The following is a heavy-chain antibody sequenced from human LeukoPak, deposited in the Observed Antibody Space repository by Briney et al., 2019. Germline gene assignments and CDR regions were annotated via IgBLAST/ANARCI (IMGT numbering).Heavy chain of an antibody. Sequence: PSETLSLTCTVSGGSISSYYWSWIRQPPGKGLEWIGYIYYSGSTNYNPSLQSRVTISVDTSKNQFSLKLSSVTAADTAVYYCARENGDYADGPDFDYWGQGTLVTVSS. CDR2: IYYSGST. CDR3: ARENGDYADGPDFDY. CDR1: GGSISSYY. J-gene: IGHJ4*02. V-gene: IGHV4-59*01. D-gene: IGHD4-17*01.